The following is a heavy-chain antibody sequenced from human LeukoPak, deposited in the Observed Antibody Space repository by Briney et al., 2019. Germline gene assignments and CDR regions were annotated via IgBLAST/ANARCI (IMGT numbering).Heavy chain of an antibody. CDR3: ARVKYYYDSSGYYYYYFDY. CDR1: GGSISSGSYY. D-gene: IGHD3-22*01. Sequence: SQTLSLTCTVSGGSISSGSYYWSRIRQPAGKGLEWIGRIYTSGSTNYNPSLKSRVTISVDTSKNQFSLKLSSVTAADTAVYYCARVKYYYDSSGYYYYYFDYWGQGTLVTVS. V-gene: IGHV4-61*02. J-gene: IGHJ4*02. CDR2: IYTSGST.